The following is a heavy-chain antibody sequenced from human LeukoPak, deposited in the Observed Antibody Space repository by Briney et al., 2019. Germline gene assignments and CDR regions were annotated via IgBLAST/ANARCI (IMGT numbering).Heavy chain of an antibody. CDR1: GFIFSSYA. CDR3: AKEQPHTIM. J-gene: IGHJ4*02. CDR2: ISGSGDTI. D-gene: IGHD1-14*01. Sequence: PGVSLSLSCAASGFIFSSYAMTWVRQPPGKGLEWVSAISGSGDTIHCADSVKGRFTLSKDNSKNTLYLEMNSLRAEETAVYYCAKEQPHTIMGAQGTLVTVSS. V-gene: IGHV3-23*01.